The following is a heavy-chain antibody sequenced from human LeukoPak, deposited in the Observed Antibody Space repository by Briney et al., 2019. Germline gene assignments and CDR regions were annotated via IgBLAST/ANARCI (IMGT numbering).Heavy chain of an antibody. D-gene: IGHD3-22*01. J-gene: IGHJ4*02. V-gene: IGHV5-51*01. CDR1: GYSFTSYW. CDR2: IYPGDSDT. Sequence: GESLKISCKGSGYSFTSYWIGWVRQMPGKGLEWIGLIYPGDSDTRYSPSFQGQVTISADKSISTAYLQWSSLKASDTAMYYCARRQRGGYYYDSSGYSALDYWGQGTLVTVSS. CDR3: ARRQRGGYYYDSSGYSALDY.